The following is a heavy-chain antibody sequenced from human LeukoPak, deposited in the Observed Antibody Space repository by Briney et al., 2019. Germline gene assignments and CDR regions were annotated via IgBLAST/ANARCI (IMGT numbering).Heavy chain of an antibody. V-gene: IGHV4-59*08. D-gene: IGHD3-9*01. J-gene: IGHJ6*02. CDR1: GGSISSYY. CDR2: IYYSGST. Sequence: SETLSLTCTVSGGSISSYYWSWIRQPPGKGLEWIGYIYYSGSTNYNPSLKSRVTISVDTSKDQFSLKLSSVTAADTAVYYCARHPGGYYDILTGYYLMDVWGQGTTVTVSS. CDR3: ARHPGGYYDILTGYYLMDV.